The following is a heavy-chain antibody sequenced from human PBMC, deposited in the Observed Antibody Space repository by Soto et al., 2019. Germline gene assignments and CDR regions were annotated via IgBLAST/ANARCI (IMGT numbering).Heavy chain of an antibody. CDR2: ISAYNGNT. V-gene: IGHV1-18*01. J-gene: IGHJ4*02. Sequence: ASVKVSCKASGYTFTIYCISWVRQAPVQGLEWMGWISAYNGNTNYAQKLQGRVTVTTDTSTSTVYMELRTLRSDDSAVYYCARTWISSDYWGQGSLVTVPS. D-gene: IGHD5-12*01. CDR3: ARTWISSDY. CDR1: GYTFTIYC.